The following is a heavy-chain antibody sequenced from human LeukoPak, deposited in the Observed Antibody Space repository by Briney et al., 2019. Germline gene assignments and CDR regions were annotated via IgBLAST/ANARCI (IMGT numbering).Heavy chain of an antibody. Sequence: SETLSLTCSVSGGSVSSSSYYWGWIRQSPGKGLEWIGSIYYSGSTYYNPSLQSRVTISVDTSKNQFSLKLTSVTAANTAVYYCARVAVVVADPFGYWGQGTLVTVSA. CDR1: GGSVSSSSYY. V-gene: IGHV4-39*07. CDR2: IYYSGST. D-gene: IGHD6-19*01. CDR3: ARVAVVVADPFGY. J-gene: IGHJ4*02.